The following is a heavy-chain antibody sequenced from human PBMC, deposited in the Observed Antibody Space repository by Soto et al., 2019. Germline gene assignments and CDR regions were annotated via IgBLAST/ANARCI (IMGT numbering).Heavy chain of an antibody. D-gene: IGHD2-15*01. CDR3: ARSAGDCSGGSCPSEFDY. J-gene: IGHJ4*02. V-gene: IGHV1-69*01. Sequence: QVQLVQSGAEVKRLGSSVKVSCKASGGTFSSYAISWLGQAPGQGLEWMGGIIPIFGTANYAQKFQGRVTITADESTSTAYMELSSLRSEDTAVYYCARSAGDCSGGSCPSEFDYWGQGTLVTVSS. CDR1: GGTFSSYA. CDR2: IIPIFGTA.